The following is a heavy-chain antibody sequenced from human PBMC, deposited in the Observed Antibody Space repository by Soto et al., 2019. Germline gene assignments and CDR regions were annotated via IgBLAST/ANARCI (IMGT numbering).Heavy chain of an antibody. V-gene: IGHV3-23*01. J-gene: IGHJ4*02. D-gene: IGHD6-19*01. CDR2: TSGSGGST. Sequence: GGSLRLSCAASGFTFSSYAMSWVRQAPGKGLEWVSATSGSGGSTYDADAGKGGCTSDRDKYESTLYLKMNSRRAEDTAVYYCAKEEYSSGWLDYFDYWGQGILVTVSS. CDR3: AKEEYSSGWLDYFDY. CDR1: GFTFSSYA.